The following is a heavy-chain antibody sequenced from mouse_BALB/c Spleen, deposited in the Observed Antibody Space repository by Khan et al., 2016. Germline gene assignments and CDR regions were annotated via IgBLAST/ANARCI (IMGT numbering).Heavy chain of an antibody. Sequence: EVQLQESGPGLAKPSQSLSLTCTVTGYSITSGYGWNWIRQFPGNKLEWMAYISYSGSTNYNPSLKSRISITRDTSKNQFFLQLNSVTTEDTATYYCARTARIKYWGQCTTLTVSS. D-gene: IGHD1-2*01. J-gene: IGHJ2*01. CDR1: GYSITSGYG. V-gene: IGHV3-2*02. CDR2: ISYSGST. CDR3: ARTARIKY.